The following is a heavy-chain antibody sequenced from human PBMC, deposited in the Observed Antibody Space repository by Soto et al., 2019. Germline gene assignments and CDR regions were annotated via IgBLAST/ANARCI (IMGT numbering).Heavy chain of an antibody. CDR3: ARDLFGQLVPVYGY. CDR2: ISAYNGNT. V-gene: IGHV1-18*01. D-gene: IGHD6-6*01. J-gene: IGHJ4*02. Sequence: ASVKVSCKASGYTFTSYGISWVRQAPGQGLEWMGWISAYNGNTNYAQKLQGRVTMTTDTSTSTAYMELRSLRSDDTAVYYCARDLFGQLVPVYGYWGQGTLVTVSS. CDR1: GYTFTSYG.